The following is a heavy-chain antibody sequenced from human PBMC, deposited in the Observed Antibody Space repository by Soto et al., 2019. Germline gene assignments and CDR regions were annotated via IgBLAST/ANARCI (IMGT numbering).Heavy chain of an antibody. CDR3: AKRAFYGSGIPNYYGMDV. CDR2: ISGTGGGT. V-gene: IGHV3-23*01. CDR1: GFTFSNYA. D-gene: IGHD3-10*01. J-gene: IGHJ6*02. Sequence: EVHLLESGGGLVQPGGSLRLSCAASGFTFSNYAMTWVRQAPGKGLEWVSVISGTGGGTNNADSAKGRFTTYRENSKNTLYLQMNSLRAEDTAVYYCAKRAFYGSGIPNYYGMDVWGQGTAVTVSS.